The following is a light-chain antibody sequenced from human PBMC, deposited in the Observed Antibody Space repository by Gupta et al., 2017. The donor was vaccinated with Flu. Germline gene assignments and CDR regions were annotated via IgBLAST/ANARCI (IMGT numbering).Light chain of an antibody. J-gene: IGLJ3*02. V-gene: IGLV1-51*02. CDR2: EMG. CDR3: TARASDLSVVL. Sequence: QQLPGTAPKLLIYEMGKRPSGIPDRFSGSKSGTSATLDITGLQTADEADYFCTARASDLSVVLFGGGTKGTVL.